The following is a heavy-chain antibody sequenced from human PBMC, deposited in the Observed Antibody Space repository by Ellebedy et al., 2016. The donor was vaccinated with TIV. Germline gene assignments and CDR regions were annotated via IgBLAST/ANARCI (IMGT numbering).Heavy chain of an antibody. CDR2: ISSEGGTT. CDR1: GFTFSSYW. Sequence: GGSLRLSXAASGFTFSSYWMHWVRQAPGKGLVWVSRISSEGGTTTYADSARGRFTISRDNAKNTLYLQMNSLRAEDTAVYYCARGDGSSGWYFDYWGQGTLVTVSS. J-gene: IGHJ4*02. CDR3: ARGDGSSGWYFDY. D-gene: IGHD6-19*01. V-gene: IGHV3-74*03.